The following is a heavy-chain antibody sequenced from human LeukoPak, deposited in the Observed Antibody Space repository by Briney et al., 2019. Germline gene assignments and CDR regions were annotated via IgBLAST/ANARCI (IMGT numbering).Heavy chain of an antibody. Sequence: GRSLRLSCVASGFTFDDYAMHWVRQAPGKGLEWVSGISWNSGSIGYADSVKGRFTISRDNAKNSLYLQMNSLKAEDTAVYYCATPAAGPGAEYSQYWGQGTLVIVSS. CDR1: GFTFDDYA. CDR2: ISWNSGSI. D-gene: IGHD6-13*01. J-gene: IGHJ1*01. CDR3: ATPAAGPGAEYSQY. V-gene: IGHV3-9*01.